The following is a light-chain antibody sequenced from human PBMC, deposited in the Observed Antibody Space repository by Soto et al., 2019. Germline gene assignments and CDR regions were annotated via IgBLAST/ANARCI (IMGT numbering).Light chain of an antibody. CDR1: SSNIGSNT. CDR2: SNN. J-gene: IGLJ2*01. V-gene: IGLV1-44*01. CDR3: AAWDDSLNGPV. Sequence: QSVLTQPPSASGTPGQRVTISCSGSSSNIGSNTVNWYQQHPGTAPKLLIYSNNQRPSGVPDLFSGSLSGTSASLAISGLQSLYESDYYCAAWDDSLNGPVFGGGTKVTVL.